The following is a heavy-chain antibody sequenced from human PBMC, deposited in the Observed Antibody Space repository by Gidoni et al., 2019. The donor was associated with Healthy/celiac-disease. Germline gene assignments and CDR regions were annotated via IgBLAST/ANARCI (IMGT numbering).Heavy chain of an antibody. Sequence: EVQLVESGGVVVQPGGSLRLSCAASGFTFDDYAMHWVRQAPGKGLEWVSLISWDGGSTYYADSVKGRFTISRDNSKNSLYLQMNSLRAEDTALYYCAKDSCSSTSCYKYYYGMDVWGQGTTVTVSS. D-gene: IGHD2-2*02. CDR3: AKDSCSSTSCYKYYYGMDV. V-gene: IGHV3-43D*03. CDR2: ISWDGGST. CDR1: GFTFDDYA. J-gene: IGHJ6*02.